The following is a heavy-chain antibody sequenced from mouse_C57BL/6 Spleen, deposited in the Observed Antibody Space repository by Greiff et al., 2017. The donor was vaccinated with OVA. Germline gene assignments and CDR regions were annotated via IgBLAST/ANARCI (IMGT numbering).Heavy chain of an antibody. J-gene: IGHJ4*01. Sequence: VQLQQPGAELVKPGASVKLSCKASGYTFTSYWMHWVKQRPGRGLEWIGRIDPNSGGTKYNEKFKSKATLTVDKPSSTAYMQLSSLTSEDSAVYYCARFPPYDYDGGYAMDYWGQGTSVTVSS. CDR1: GYTFTSYW. D-gene: IGHD2-4*01. V-gene: IGHV1-72*01. CDR2: IDPNSGGT. CDR3: ARFPPYDYDGGYAMDY.